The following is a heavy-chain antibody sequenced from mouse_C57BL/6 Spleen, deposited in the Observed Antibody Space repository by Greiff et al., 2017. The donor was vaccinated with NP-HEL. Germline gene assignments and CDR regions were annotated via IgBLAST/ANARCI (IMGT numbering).Heavy chain of an antibody. Sequence: EVKLVESGEGLVKPGGSLKLSCAASGFTFSSYAMSWVRQTPEKRLEWVAYISSGGDYIYYADTVKGRFTISRDNARNTLYLQMSSLKSEDTAMYYCTTFNWDGFAYWGQGTLVTVSA. V-gene: IGHV5-9-1*02. CDR1: GFTFSSYA. CDR3: TTFNWDGFAY. D-gene: IGHD4-1*01. J-gene: IGHJ3*01. CDR2: ISSGGDYI.